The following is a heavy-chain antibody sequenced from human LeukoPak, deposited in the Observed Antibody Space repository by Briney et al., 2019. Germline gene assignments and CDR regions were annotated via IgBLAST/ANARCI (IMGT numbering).Heavy chain of an antibody. V-gene: IGHV1-18*01. J-gene: IGHJ3*02. CDR1: GYTFTSYA. CDR3: ARDQDIVVVPAARAFDI. CDR2: ISAYNGNT. Sequence: ASVKVSCKASGYTFTSYAMHWVRQAPGQGLEWMGWISAYNGNTNYAQKLQGRVTMTTDTSTSTAYMELRSLRSDDTAVYYCARDQDIVVVPAARAFDIWGQGTMVTVSS. D-gene: IGHD2-2*01.